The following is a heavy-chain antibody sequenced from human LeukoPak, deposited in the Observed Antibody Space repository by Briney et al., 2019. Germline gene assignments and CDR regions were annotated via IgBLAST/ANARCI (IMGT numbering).Heavy chain of an antibody. J-gene: IGHJ4*02. CDR2: ISSSSSYI. D-gene: IGHD2-2*01. V-gene: IGHV3-21*01. CDR1: GFTFCSYS. Sequence: GGSLRLSCAASGFTFCSYSMNWVRQAPGKGLEWVSSISSSSSYIYYADPVKGRFTISRDNAKNSLYLQMNSLRAEDTAVYYCARDYILGYCSSTSCYPDYWGQGTLVTVSS. CDR3: ARDYILGYCSSTSCYPDY.